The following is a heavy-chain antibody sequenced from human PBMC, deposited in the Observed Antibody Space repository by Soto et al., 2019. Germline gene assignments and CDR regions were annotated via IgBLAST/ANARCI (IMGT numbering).Heavy chain of an antibody. CDR2: INPNSGGT. J-gene: IGHJ4*02. CDR3: ARAGTTIFGVVIIGYFDY. D-gene: IGHD3-3*01. V-gene: IGHV1-2*02. Sequence: ASVKVSCKASGYTFTGYYMHWVRQAPGQGLEWMGWINPNSGGTNYAQKFQGRVTMTRDTSISTAYMELSRLRSDDTAVYYCARAGTTIFGVVIIGYFDYGGQGTLVTVSS. CDR1: GYTFTGYY.